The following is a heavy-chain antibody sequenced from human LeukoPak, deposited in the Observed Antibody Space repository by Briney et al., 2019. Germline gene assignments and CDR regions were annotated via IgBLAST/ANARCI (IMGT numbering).Heavy chain of an antibody. J-gene: IGHJ4*02. V-gene: IGHV3-11*01. CDR1: GFTFSDYY. CDR2: ISSSGSTI. CDR3: AKSEVVAATLIDY. D-gene: IGHD2-15*01. Sequence: PGGSLRLSCAASGFTFSDYYMSWIRQAPGKGLEWVSYISSSGSTIYYADSVKGRFTISRDNSKNTLYLQMNSLRAEDTAVYYCAKSEVVAATLIDYWGQGTLVTVSS.